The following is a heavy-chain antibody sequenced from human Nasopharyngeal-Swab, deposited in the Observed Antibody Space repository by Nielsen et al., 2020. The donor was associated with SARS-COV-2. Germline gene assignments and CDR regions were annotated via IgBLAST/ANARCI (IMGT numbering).Heavy chain of an antibody. CDR2: ISYDGSNK. CDR3: ARGPITKLGATRLFDY. CDR1: GFTFSSYA. V-gene: IGHV3-30*04. D-gene: IGHD1-26*01. Sequence: GESLKISCAASGFTFSSYAMHWVRQAPGKGLEWVAVISYDGSNKYYADSVKGRFTISRDNSKNTLYLQMSSLRAEDTAVYYCARGPITKLGATRLFDYWGQGTLVTVSS. J-gene: IGHJ4*02.